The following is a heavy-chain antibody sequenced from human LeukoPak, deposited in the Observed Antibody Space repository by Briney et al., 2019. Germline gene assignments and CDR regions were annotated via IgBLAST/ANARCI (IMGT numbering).Heavy chain of an antibody. Sequence: SETPSLTCTVSGGSISSYYWSWIRQPPGKGLEWIGYMSYIGSTSYNPSLKSRVTISVDTSKNQFSLKLSSVTAADTAVYYCATTNVLLWFGELSKTAYFDYWGQGTLVTVSS. D-gene: IGHD3-10*01. V-gene: IGHV4-59*12. CDR1: GGSISSYY. CDR3: ATTNVLLWFGELSKTAYFDY. J-gene: IGHJ4*02. CDR2: MSYIGST.